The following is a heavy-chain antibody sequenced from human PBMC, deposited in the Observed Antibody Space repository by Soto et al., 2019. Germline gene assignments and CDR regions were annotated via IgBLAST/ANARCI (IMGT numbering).Heavy chain of an antibody. CDR3: AKNPKSYSSCRASTNYYYYMDD. D-gene: IGHD6-6*01. Sequence: GGSLRLSCAASGFTFSSYAMSWVRQAPGKGLEWVSAISGSGGSTYYADSVKGRFTISRDNSKNTLYLQMNSLRAEDTAVYYCAKNPKSYSSCRASTNYYYYMDDWGKGTTVTVSS. CDR1: GFTFSSYA. CDR2: ISGSGGST. V-gene: IGHV3-23*01. J-gene: IGHJ6*03.